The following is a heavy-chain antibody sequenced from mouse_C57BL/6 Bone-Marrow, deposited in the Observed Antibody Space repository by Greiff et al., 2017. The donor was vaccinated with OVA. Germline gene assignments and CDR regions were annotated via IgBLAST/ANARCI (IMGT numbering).Heavy chain of an antibody. CDR2: IDPENGDT. CDR3: TTWGAMDY. Sequence: EVKLQESGAELVRPGASVTLSCTASGFNIKDDYMHWVKQRPEQGLEWIGRIDPENGDTEYASKFQGKATITADTSSNTAYLQLSSLTSEDTAVYYCTTWGAMDYWGQGTSVTVSS. CDR1: GFNIKDDY. J-gene: IGHJ4*01. V-gene: IGHV14-4*01.